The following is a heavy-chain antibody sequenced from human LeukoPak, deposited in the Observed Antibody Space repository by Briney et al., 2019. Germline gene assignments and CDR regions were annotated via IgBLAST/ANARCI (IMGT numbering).Heavy chain of an antibody. Sequence: GGSLRLSCAASGFTFSSYEMNWVRQAPGKGPEWVSYISSSGSTIYYADSVKGRFTISRDNAKNSLYLQMNSLRAEDTAVYYCARGTSRITIFGVVSTFDYWGQGTLVTVSS. V-gene: IGHV3-48*03. CDR3: ARGTSRITIFGVVSTFDY. CDR2: ISSSGSTI. D-gene: IGHD3-3*01. J-gene: IGHJ4*02. CDR1: GFTFSSYE.